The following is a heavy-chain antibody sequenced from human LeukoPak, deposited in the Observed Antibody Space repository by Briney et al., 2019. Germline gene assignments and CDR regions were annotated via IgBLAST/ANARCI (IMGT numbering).Heavy chain of an antibody. J-gene: IGHJ4*02. CDR1: GFTFSNHW. CDR3: ARDRGSLDFDY. V-gene: IGHV3-74*01. CDR2: INSDGSRT. D-gene: IGHD3-10*01. Sequence: GGSLRLSCAAFGFTFSNHWMHWVRQAPGKGLVWVSRINSDGSRTSYADPVKGRFTISRDNAKNTLYLQMDSLRADDTAVYYCARDRGSLDFDYWGQGTLVTVSS.